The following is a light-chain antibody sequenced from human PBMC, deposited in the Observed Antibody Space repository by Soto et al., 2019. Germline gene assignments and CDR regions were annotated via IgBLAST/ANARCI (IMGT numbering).Light chain of an antibody. CDR1: QSVSSSY. J-gene: IGKJ4*01. CDR2: GAS. V-gene: IGKV3-20*01. Sequence: LPQSPGTLSLSQAEIANLSCRASQSVSSSYLAWYQQKPGQAPRLLIYGASSRATGIPDRFSGSGSGTEFTLTISSLQPDDFATYYCQQYNSYSSAFGGGTKVDI. CDR3: QQYNSYSSA.